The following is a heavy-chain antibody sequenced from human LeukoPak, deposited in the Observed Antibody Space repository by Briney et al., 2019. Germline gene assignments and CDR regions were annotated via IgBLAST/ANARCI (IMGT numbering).Heavy chain of an antibody. CDR3: ARVKDPGGYYYYYYMDV. V-gene: IGHV4-34*01. CDR1: GGSFSGYY. CDR2: INHSGST. Sequence: SETLSLTCAVYGGSFSGYYWSWIRQPPGKGLEWIGEINHSGSTNYNPSLKSRVTISVDTSKNQFSLKLSSVTAADTAVYYCARVKDPGGYYYYYYMDVWGKRTTVTVSS. J-gene: IGHJ6*03. D-gene: IGHD3-16*01.